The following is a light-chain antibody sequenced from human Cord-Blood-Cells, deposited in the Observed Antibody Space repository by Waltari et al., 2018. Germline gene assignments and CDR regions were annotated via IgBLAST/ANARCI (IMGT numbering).Light chain of an antibody. V-gene: IGLV2-23*01. Sequence: QSALTQPAPVSGAPGQSITISCTGTSSDGGSYNLVSWYQQHPGKAPKLMIYEGSKRPSGVSNRFSGSKSGNTASLTISGLQAEDEADYYCCSYAGSSTYVFGTGTKVTVL. CDR3: CSYAGSSTYV. CDR1: SSDGGSYNL. CDR2: EGS. J-gene: IGLJ1*01.